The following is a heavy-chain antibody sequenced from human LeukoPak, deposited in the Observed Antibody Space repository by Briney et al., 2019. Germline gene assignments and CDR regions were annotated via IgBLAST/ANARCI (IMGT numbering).Heavy chain of an antibody. D-gene: IGHD3-10*01. CDR3: VGGSYGSGSYYLNCFDY. CDR2: ISYDGSNK. Sequence: GGSLRLSCAASGFTISSYGMHWVRQAPGKGLEWVAVISYDGSNKYYADSVKGRFTISRDNSKNTLYLQMNSLRAEDTAVYYCVGGSYGSGSYYLNCFDYWGQGTLVTVSS. J-gene: IGHJ4*02. V-gene: IGHV3-30*03. CDR1: GFTISSYG.